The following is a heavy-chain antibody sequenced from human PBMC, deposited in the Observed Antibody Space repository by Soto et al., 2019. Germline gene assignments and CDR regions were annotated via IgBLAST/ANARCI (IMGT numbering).Heavy chain of an antibody. CDR2: ISGSGGGT. J-gene: IGHJ4*02. Sequence: EVQLLESGGGLVQPGVSLRLSCAASGFTFSSYVMSWVRHAPGKGLEWISSISGSGGGTDFADSVKGRFTISRDNSKNTLHLQMNSLRAEDTAVYYCAKDRRYDYIWGSWNYWGQGTLVNVSS. V-gene: IGHV3-23*01. D-gene: IGHD3-16*01. CDR1: GFTFSSYV. CDR3: AKDRRYDYIWGSWNY.